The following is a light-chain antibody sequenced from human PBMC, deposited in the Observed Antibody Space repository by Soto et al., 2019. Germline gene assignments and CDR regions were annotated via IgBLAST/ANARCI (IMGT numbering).Light chain of an antibody. CDR3: SSWTTRNTDV. V-gene: IGLV2-14*01. CDR2: EVT. Sequence: QSVLTQPASVSGAPGQSITISCTGTSSDIGAFRFVTWYQQHPGKAPKLMIYEVTNRPAGVSDRFSGSKSGNTASLTISGLQAEDEADYYCSSWTTRNTDVFGTGTKVTVL. J-gene: IGLJ1*01. CDR1: SSDIGAFRF.